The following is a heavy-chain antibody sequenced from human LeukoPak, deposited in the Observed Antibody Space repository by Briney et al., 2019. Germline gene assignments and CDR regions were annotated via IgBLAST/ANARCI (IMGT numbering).Heavy chain of an antibody. Sequence: GGSLRLSCAASGFTFSSYAMSWVRQAPGKGLEWVSAISGSGGSTYYADSAKGRFTISRDNSKNTLYLQMNSLRAEDTAVYYCAKDQREYYDFWSGPPAFDYWGQGTLVTVSS. D-gene: IGHD3-3*01. CDR2: ISGSGGST. V-gene: IGHV3-23*01. CDR1: GFTFSSYA. CDR3: AKDQREYYDFWSGPPAFDY. J-gene: IGHJ4*02.